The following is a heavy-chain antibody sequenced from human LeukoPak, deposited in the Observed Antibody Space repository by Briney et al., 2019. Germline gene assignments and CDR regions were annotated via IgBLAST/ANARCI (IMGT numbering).Heavy chain of an antibody. J-gene: IGHJ5*02. D-gene: IGHD3-3*01. CDR2: IYTSGST. Sequence: PSETLSLTCTVSGGSISSYYWSWIRQPAGKGLEWIGRIYTSGSTNYNPSLKSRVTMSVDTSKNQLSLKLSSVTAADTAVYYCARDSSYYDFWSGYRNWFDPWGQGTLVTVSS. V-gene: IGHV4-4*07. CDR3: ARDSSYYDFWSGYRNWFDP. CDR1: GGSISSYY.